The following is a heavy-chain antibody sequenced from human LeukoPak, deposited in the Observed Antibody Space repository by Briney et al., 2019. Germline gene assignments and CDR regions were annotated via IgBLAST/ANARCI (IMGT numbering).Heavy chain of an antibody. CDR1: GGSISSYY. D-gene: IGHD2-2*01. CDR2: IDYSGST. Sequence: SETLSLTCTVSGGSISSYYWSWIRQPPGKGLEWIGYIDYSGSTSYNPSLKSRLTISIDTSKNQFSLRLSSVAAADTAVYFCARGLSSTRRESDYWGQGTLVTVSS. V-gene: IGHV4-59*01. CDR3: ARGLSSTRRESDY. J-gene: IGHJ4*02.